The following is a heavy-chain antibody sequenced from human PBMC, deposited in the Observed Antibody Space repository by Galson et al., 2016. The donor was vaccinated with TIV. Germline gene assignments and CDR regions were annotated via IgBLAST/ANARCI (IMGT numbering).Heavy chain of an antibody. Sequence: SLRLSCAASRFTFSSFGMHWVRQAPGKGLEWVALIWYDGTNTYYADSVKGRFTISRDNSKNTLYVQMNSLRAEDTAVYYCARAPDYGGNFGGTGETHSYYFHYWGQGTLVTVSS. J-gene: IGHJ4*02. D-gene: IGHD3-16*01. CDR3: ARAPDYGGNFGGTGETHSYYFHY. CDR2: IWYDGTNT. CDR1: RFTFSSFG. V-gene: IGHV3-33*01.